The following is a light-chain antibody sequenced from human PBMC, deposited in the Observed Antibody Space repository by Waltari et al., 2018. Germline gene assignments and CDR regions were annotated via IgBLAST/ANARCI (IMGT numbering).Light chain of an antibody. J-gene: IGKJ1*01. CDR1: QSVSSN. CDR2: AAS. Sequence: EIVLPQSPATLSVSPGERVTLSCRASQSVSSNLAWYQQKPGQAPRLIIYAASNRATGIPARFSGSGSGTEFTLTISSLQSEDFAVYYCQENNHWPPVWTFGQGTNVEIK. CDR3: QENNHWPPVWT. V-gene: IGKV3-15*01.